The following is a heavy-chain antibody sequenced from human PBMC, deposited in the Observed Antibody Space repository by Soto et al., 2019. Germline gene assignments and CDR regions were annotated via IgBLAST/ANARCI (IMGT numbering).Heavy chain of an antibody. V-gene: IGHV3-11*06. CDR3: VRDRGYSGFTY. Sequence: QVHLVESGGGLVKPGGSLRLSCAASGFDFSDYYMSWIRQAPGKGPEWVAYITSSSSNFTNYADSVKGRFTISRDNAKRSVYLQMNSLTAEDTAVYYCVRDRGYSGFTYWGQGTLVTV. CDR2: ITSSSSNFT. J-gene: IGHJ4*02. D-gene: IGHD5-12*01. CDR1: GFDFSDYY.